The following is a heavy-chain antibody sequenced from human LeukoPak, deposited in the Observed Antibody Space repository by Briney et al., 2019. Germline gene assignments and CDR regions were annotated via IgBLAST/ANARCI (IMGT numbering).Heavy chain of an antibody. CDR1: GGSISSSSYY. D-gene: IGHD2-15*01. V-gene: IGHV4-39*02. J-gene: IGHJ3*02. CDR3: AREPLVLDAFDI. CDR2: LYDSGST. Sequence: SETLSLTCTVSGGSISSSSYYWDWIRQPPGKGLEWIGNLYDSGSTHYNPSLRGRVTISADTSKNQFSLRLSSVTAADTAVYYCAREPLVLDAFDIWGQGTMVTVSS.